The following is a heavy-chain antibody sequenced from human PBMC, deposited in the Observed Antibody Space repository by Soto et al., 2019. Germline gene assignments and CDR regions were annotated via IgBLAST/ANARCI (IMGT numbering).Heavy chain of an antibody. CDR1: GYSFTNYW. V-gene: IGHV5-51*01. J-gene: IGHJ6*02. D-gene: IGHD4-17*01. CDR3: ARRLGDYDYYYGMDV. Sequence: PGESLKISCKGSGYSFTNYWIGWVRQMPGKGLEWMGIVYPGDSDTRYSPSSQGQVTISADKSISTAYLQWSSLRASDTAMYYCARRLGDYDYYYGMDVWGQGTTVTVSS. CDR2: VYPGDSDT.